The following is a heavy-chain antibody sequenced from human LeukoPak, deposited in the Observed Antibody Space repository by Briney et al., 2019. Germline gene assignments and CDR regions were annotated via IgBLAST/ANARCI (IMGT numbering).Heavy chain of an antibody. CDR2: IIPIFGTA. V-gene: IGHV1-69*05. CDR1: VGTFSSYA. Sequence: ASVKVSCKASVGTFSSYAISWVRQAPGQGLEWMGGIIPIFGTANYAQKFQGRVTITTDESTSTAYMELSSLRSEDTAVYYCATGTNYYYYMDVWGKGTTVTVS. CDR3: ATGTNYYYYMDV. J-gene: IGHJ6*03. D-gene: IGHD1-14*01.